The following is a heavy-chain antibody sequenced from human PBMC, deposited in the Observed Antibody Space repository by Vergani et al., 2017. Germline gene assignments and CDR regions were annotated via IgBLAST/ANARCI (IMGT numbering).Heavy chain of an antibody. CDR1: GFTFSSYS. CDR2: ISSSSSYI. CDR3: ARDSNYYDSSGYSGPV. D-gene: IGHD3-22*01. Sequence: EVQLVESGGGLVKPGGSLRLSCAASGFTFSSYSMNWVRQAPGKGLEWVSSISSSSSYICYADSVKGRFTISRDNAKNSLYLQMNSLRAEDTAVYYCARDSNYYDSSGYSGPVWGQGTLVTVSS. J-gene: IGHJ4*02. V-gene: IGHV3-21*01.